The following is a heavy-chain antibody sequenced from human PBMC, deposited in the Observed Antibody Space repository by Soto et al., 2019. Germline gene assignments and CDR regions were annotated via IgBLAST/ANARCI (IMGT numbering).Heavy chain of an antibody. CDR3: AKVGSHNFDY. J-gene: IGHJ4*02. CDR1: GFIFSDYA. D-gene: IGHD1-26*01. Sequence: QLELVESGGGVVQPGRSLRLSCAASGFIFSDYAMHWVRQAPGKGLEWVALMSYDGSNEYYADSVKGRFTISRDNSKNTLYLQMNSLRAEDTAVYYCAKVGSHNFDYWGQGTLVTVSS. V-gene: IGHV3-30*18. CDR2: MSYDGSNE.